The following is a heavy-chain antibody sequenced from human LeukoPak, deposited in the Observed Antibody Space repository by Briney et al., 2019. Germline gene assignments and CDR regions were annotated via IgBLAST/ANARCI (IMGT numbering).Heavy chain of an antibody. Sequence: GGSLRLSCAASGFTFSSYWMSWVRQAPGKGLEWVANIKQDGSEKYYVDSVKGRFTISRDNAKNSLYLQMNSLRAEDTAVYYCARVVRGVAALYDYWGQGTLVTVSS. CDR2: IKQDGSEK. V-gene: IGHV3-7*01. D-gene: IGHD3-10*01. CDR1: GFTFSSYW. CDR3: ARVVRGVAALYDY. J-gene: IGHJ4*02.